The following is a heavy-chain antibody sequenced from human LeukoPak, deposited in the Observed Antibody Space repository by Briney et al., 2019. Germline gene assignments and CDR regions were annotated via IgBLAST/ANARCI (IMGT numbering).Heavy chain of an antibody. Sequence: SETLSLTCTVSGGSISSSSYYWGWIRQPPGKGLEWIGSIYYSGSTYYNPSLKSRVTISVDTSKNQFSLKLSSVTAADTAVYYCAGHVASSSWNFDYWGQGTLVTVSS. CDR1: GGSISSSSYY. V-gene: IGHV4-39*01. CDR2: IYYSGST. D-gene: IGHD6-13*01. J-gene: IGHJ4*02. CDR3: AGHVASSSWNFDY.